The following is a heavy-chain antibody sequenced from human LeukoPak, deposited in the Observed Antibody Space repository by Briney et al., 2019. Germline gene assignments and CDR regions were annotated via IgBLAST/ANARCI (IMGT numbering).Heavy chain of an antibody. V-gene: IGHV1-18*01. Sequence: ASVKVSCKASGYTFTSYGISWVRQAPGQGLEWMGWISAYNGNTNYAQKFQGRVTITADKSTSTAYMELSSLRSEDTAVYYCARDPDDYWGQGTLVTVSS. CDR2: ISAYNGNT. CDR1: GYTFTSYG. J-gene: IGHJ4*02. CDR3: ARDPDDY.